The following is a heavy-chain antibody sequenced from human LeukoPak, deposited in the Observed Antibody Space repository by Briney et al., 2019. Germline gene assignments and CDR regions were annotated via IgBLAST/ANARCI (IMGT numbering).Heavy chain of an antibody. CDR3: AREVGSMDV. V-gene: IGHV1-2*02. CDR2: INPNNGGT. J-gene: IGHJ6*02. Sequence: ASVNVSCKASVFSLTVYYMHWVRQAPGQGLEWMGWINPNNGGTNYAQKFQGRVTMTTDTSISTAYMDLRRLSSDDTAVYYCAREVGSMDVWGQGTTVTVSS. D-gene: IGHD7-27*01. CDR1: VFSLTVYY.